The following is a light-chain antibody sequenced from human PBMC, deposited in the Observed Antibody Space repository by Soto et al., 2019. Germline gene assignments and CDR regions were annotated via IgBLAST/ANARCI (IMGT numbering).Light chain of an antibody. CDR1: QSVGSS. CDR2: HAS. J-gene: IGKJ1*01. Sequence: PGERATLSCRASQSVGSSLAWLQQKSGQAPRLLIYHASNRATGIPARFSGSGSGTDFTLTISSLEPEDFAVYYCQQRSTWPRTFGQGTKVEIK. V-gene: IGKV3-11*01. CDR3: QQRSTWPRT.